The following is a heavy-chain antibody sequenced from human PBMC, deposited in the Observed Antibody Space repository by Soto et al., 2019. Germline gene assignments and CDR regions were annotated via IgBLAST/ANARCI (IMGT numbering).Heavy chain of an antibody. J-gene: IGHJ4*02. D-gene: IGHD4-4*01. CDR3: ARSYYNSYVYGY. CDR2: IFYSGST. Sequence: SEPLALKWTGSGGSIRSAAYYCIWICQHPGTGLEWIGNIFYSGSTYYNPSLKSRVNISVDTSKNQFSLKLTSVTAADTAVYFCARSYYNSYVYGYWGQGTLVTVSS. V-gene: IGHV4-31*02. CDR1: GGSIRSAAYY.